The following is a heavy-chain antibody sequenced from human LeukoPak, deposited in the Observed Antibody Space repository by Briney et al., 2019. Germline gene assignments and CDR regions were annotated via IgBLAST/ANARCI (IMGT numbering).Heavy chain of an antibody. CDR3: SRSAALLDLYYYYYYMDV. CDR2: IRSKANSYAT. CDR1: GFTFSGSA. Sequence: PGGSLRLSCAASGFTFSGSAMHWVRQASRKRLEWVGRIRSKANSYATAYAASVKGRFTISREDLKNTAYLQRNSLKTKGKAVCYFSRSAALLDLYYYYYYMDVWGKGTTVTISS. V-gene: IGHV3-73*01. D-gene: IGHD6-25*01. J-gene: IGHJ6*03.